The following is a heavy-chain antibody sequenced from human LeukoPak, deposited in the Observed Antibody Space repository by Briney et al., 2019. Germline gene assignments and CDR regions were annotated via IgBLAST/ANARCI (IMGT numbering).Heavy chain of an antibody. CDR1: GYTFTSYG. CDR2: ISAYNGNT. V-gene: IGHV1-18*01. J-gene: IGHJ6*02. Sequence: ASVKVSCKASGYTFTSYGISLVRHAPGQGLEWMGWISAYNGNTNYAQKLQGRVTMTTDTSTSTAYMALRSVSSDDTAVYYCARGLLYPYYYGMDVWGQGTTVTVSS. CDR3: ARGLLYPYYYGMDV. D-gene: IGHD3-10*01.